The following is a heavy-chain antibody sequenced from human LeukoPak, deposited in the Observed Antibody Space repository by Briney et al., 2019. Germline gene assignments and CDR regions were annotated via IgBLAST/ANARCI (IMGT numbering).Heavy chain of an antibody. Sequence: QPGGSLRLSCAASGFIFSNYPVQWVRQAPGKGLEWVATISYDGSSRYSAASVKGRFTISRDNSKNTLSLQMNSLRVEDTAMYYCASPPGRPNGDWGQGTLVTVSS. CDR1: GFIFSNYP. J-gene: IGHJ4*02. CDR3: ASPPGRPNGD. CDR2: ISYDGSSR. D-gene: IGHD7-27*01. V-gene: IGHV3-30*04.